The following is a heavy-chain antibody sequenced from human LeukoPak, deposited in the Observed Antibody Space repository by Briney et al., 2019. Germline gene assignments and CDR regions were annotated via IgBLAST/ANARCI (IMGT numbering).Heavy chain of an antibody. V-gene: IGHV4-59*08. Sequence: ETLSLTCTVSGGSIRSYYWSWIRQPPGKGLEWIGYIYCSGSTNYNPSLKSRVTISVDTSKNQFSLKLSSVTAADTAVYYCARHAQHYYDSSGYLDIWGQGTMVTVSS. CDR3: ARHAQHYYDSSGYLDI. D-gene: IGHD3-22*01. J-gene: IGHJ3*02. CDR2: IYCSGST. CDR1: GGSIRSYY.